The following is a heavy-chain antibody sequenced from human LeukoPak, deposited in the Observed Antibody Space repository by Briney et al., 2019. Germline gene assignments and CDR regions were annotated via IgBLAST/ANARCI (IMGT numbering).Heavy chain of an antibody. V-gene: IGHV4-59*01. J-gene: IGHJ4*02. CDR2: IYYSGST. CDR1: GGSMSSYY. CDR3: AREAAGSPGFDF. D-gene: IGHD6-25*01. Sequence: SETLSLTCTVSGGSMSSYYWSWIRQPPGKGLEWIGYIYYSGSTNYNPSLKSRVTISVDTSKTQFSLKLSSVTAADTAVYYCAREAAGSPGFDFWGQGTLVTVSS.